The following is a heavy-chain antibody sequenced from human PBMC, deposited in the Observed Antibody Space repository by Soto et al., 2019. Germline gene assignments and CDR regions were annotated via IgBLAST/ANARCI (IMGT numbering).Heavy chain of an antibody. D-gene: IGHD3-16*01. J-gene: IGHJ3*02. V-gene: IGHV3-33*01. CDR1: GFTFSSYG. Sequence: GGSLRLSCAASGFTFSSYGMHWVRQAPGKGLEWVAVIWYDGSNKYYADSVKGRFTISRDNSKNTLYLQMNSLRAEDTAVYYCARSLMITFGGHDAFDIWGQGTMVTVSS. CDR2: IWYDGSNK. CDR3: ARSLMITFGGHDAFDI.